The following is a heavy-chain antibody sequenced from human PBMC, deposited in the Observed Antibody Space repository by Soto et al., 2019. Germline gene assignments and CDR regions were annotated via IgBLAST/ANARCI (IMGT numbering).Heavy chain of an antibody. Sequence: SVKVSCKASGGTFSSYAISWVRQAPGQGLEWMGGIIPIFGTANYAQKFQGRVTITADESTSTAYMELSSLRSEDTAVYYCASGWYYYDSSGEGRRYYFDYWGQGTLVTVSS. J-gene: IGHJ4*02. CDR1: GGTFSSYA. CDR2: IIPIFGTA. D-gene: IGHD3-22*01. CDR3: ASGWYYYDSSGEGRRYYFDY. V-gene: IGHV1-69*13.